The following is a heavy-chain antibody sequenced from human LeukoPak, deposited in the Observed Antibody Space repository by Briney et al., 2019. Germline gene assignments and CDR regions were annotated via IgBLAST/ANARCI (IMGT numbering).Heavy chain of an antibody. CDR2: ISSSSSYI. J-gene: IGHJ5*02. D-gene: IGHD3-10*01. CDR3: AKGRFGELKYNWFDP. Sequence: GGSLRLSCAASGFTFSSYSMNWVRQAPGKGLEWVSSISSSSSYIYYADSVKGRFTISRDNAKNSLYLQMNSLRAEDTALYYCAKGRFGELKYNWFDPWGQGTLVTVSS. CDR1: GFTFSSYS. V-gene: IGHV3-21*04.